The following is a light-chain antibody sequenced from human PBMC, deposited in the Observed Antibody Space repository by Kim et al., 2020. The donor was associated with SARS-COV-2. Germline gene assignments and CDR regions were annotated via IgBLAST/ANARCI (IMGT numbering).Light chain of an antibody. CDR3: QQRGNWPT. V-gene: IGKV3-11*01. J-gene: IGKJ4*01. CDR1: ESVGRY. Sequence: SLSPGERATLSCRASESVGRYLAWYQQKPGQAPRLLIYDAYNRATDIPARFSGSGSGTDFTLTISSLETEDFAVYYCQQRGNWPTFGGGTKVDIK. CDR2: DAY.